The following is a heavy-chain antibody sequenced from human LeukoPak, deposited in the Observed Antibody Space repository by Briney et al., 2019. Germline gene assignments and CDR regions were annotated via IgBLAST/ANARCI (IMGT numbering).Heavy chain of an antibody. J-gene: IGHJ4*02. CDR3: ARHGGPAAGLDY. CDR2: IYTSGST. D-gene: IGHD6-13*01. V-gene: IGHV4-4*09. CDR1: GGSISSYY. Sequence: KTSETLSLTCTVSGGSISSYYWSWIRQPPGKGLERIGYIYTSGSTNYNPSLKSRVTISVDTSKNQFSLKLSSVTAADTAVYYCARHGGPAAGLDYWGQGSLVTVSS.